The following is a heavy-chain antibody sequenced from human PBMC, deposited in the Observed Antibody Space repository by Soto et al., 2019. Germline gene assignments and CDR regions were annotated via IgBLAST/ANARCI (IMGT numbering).Heavy chain of an antibody. D-gene: IGHD3-10*01. CDR3: ARERTGLSRGVFDI. CDR1: GGSITPHH. V-gene: IGHV4-59*11. Sequence: QVQLKESGAGLVKPSETLSLTCTVSGGSITPHHWSWVRQSPGGGLEWIGYVWYIRNTNYNPSLESRVSISLDTSKNQVSLRLTSVTTADTAVYFCARERTGLSRGVFDIWGPGTLVSVSS. J-gene: IGHJ4*02. CDR2: VWYIRNT.